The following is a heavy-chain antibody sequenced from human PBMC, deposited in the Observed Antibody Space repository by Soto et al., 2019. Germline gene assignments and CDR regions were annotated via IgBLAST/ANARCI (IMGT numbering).Heavy chain of an antibody. CDR1: EFTCRSYA. D-gene: IGHD3-3*01. CDR3: ARDRVTIFRNWFDP. CDR2: IYSGGST. J-gene: IGHJ5*02. Sequence: GGSLRLSCTAAEFTCRSYAMTWVRQTPGRGLEGVSVIYSGGSTSYADSVKGRFTISRDNSKNTLYLQMNSLGAEDTAVYYCARDRVTIFRNWFDPWGQGTLVTVSS. V-gene: IGHV3-66*01.